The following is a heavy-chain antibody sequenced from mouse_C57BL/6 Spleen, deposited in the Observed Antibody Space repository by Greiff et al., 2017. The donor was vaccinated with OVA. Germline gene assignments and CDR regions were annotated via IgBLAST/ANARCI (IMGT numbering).Heavy chain of an antibody. CDR2: IYPRDGST. V-gene: IGHV1-85*01. CDR3: AREIITTVVARAMDY. D-gene: IGHD1-1*01. Sequence: VQLQQSGPELVKPGASVKLSCKASGYTFTSYDINWVKQRPGQGLEWIGWIYPRDGSTKYNEKFKGKATLTVDTSSSTAYMELHSLTSEDSAVYFCAREIITTVVARAMDYWGQGTSVTVSS. CDR1: GYTFTSYD. J-gene: IGHJ4*01.